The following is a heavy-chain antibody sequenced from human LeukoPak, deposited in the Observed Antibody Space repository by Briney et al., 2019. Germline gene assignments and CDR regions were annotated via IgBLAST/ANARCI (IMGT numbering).Heavy chain of an antibody. J-gene: IGHJ4*02. D-gene: IGHD6-13*01. CDR1: GFSFSNYG. Sequence: GGSLRLSCEASGFSFSNYGMHWVRQAPGKGLEWVAFIRYDGGNKYYADSVKGRFSISRDNSKNTLYLQMNSLRSEDTAVYYCARDIQLGRLGGGFDYWGQGTLVTVSS. CDR3: ARDIQLGRLGGGFDY. V-gene: IGHV3-30*02. CDR2: IRYDGGNK.